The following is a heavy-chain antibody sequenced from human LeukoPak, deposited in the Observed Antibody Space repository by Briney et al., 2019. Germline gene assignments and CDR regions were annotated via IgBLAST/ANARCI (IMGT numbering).Heavy chain of an antibody. CDR3: ARVSLGSYGSQHYYYYYGMDV. D-gene: IGHD1-26*01. J-gene: IGHJ6*02. CDR1: GGTFSSYA. CDR2: IIPIFGTA. V-gene: IGHV1-69*13. Sequence: ASVKVSCKASGGTFSSYAISWVRQAPGQGLEWMGGIIPIFGTANYAQKFQGRVTITADESTSTAYMELSSLRSEDTAVYYCARVSLGSYGSQHYYYYYGMDVWGQGTTVTVSS.